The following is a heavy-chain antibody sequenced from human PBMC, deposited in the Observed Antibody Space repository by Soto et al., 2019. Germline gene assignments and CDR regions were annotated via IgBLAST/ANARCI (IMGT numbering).Heavy chain of an antibody. CDR1: GDSVSSSRVT. D-gene: IGHD1-26*01. CDR3: VRLIGNSWLDF. Sequence: SQTLSLTCAISGDSVSSSRVTWNWIRQSPSRGLEWLGRTYYRSKWYSDYAESVKSRITINPDTSKNQFSLHLNSVTPEDTAVYYCVRLIGNSWLDFWGQGTLVTVSS. V-gene: IGHV6-1*01. J-gene: IGHJ5*01. CDR2: TYYRSKWYS.